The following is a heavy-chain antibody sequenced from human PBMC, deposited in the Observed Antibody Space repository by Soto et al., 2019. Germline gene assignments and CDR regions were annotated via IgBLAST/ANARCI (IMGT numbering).Heavy chain of an antibody. V-gene: IGHV3-23*01. Sequence: GGSLRLSCAASGFTFSSYAMSWVRQAPGKGLEWVSGVTGSGETTYYADSVKGRFTISRDNSKNTLYLQMNSLRGEDTAVYYCAKDFGSCGGGRCYGLPFDYWGQGTLVTVSS. CDR3: AKDFGSCGGGRCYGLPFDY. CDR1: GFTFSSYA. CDR2: VTGSGETT. J-gene: IGHJ4*02. D-gene: IGHD2-15*01.